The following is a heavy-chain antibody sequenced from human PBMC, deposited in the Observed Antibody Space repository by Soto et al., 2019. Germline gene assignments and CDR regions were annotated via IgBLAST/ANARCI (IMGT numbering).Heavy chain of an antibody. CDR1: GFTFSSYA. CDR3: VEFGSFNWGFGYFDY. J-gene: IGHJ4*02. CDR2: ISSNGGST. Sequence: GGSLRLSCSASGFTFSSYAMHWVRQAPGKGLEYVSAISSNGGSTYYADSVKGRFTISRDNSKNTLYLQMSSLRAEDTAVYYCVEFGSFNWGFGYFDYWGQGTLVTVSS. D-gene: IGHD7-27*01. V-gene: IGHV3-64D*09.